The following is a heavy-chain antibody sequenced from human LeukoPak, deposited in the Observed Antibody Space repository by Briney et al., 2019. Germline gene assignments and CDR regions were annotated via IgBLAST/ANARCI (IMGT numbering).Heavy chain of an antibody. D-gene: IGHD3-10*01. CDR1: GYTFTSYG. CDR2: ISAYNGNT. J-gene: IGHJ6*02. Sequence: ASVTVSCTASGYTFTSYGISWVRQAPGQGLEWMGWISAYNGNTNYAQKLQGRVTMTTDTSTSTAYMELRSLRSDDTAVYYCAREGGGMVRGVKYYYYGMDVWGQGTTVTVSS. CDR3: AREGGGMVRGVKYYYYGMDV. V-gene: IGHV1-18*01.